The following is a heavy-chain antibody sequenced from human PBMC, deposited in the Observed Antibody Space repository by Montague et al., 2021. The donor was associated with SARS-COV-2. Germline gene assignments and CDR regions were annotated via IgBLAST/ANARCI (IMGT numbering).Heavy chain of an antibody. Sequence: SETLSLTCAVHGGSFSGYYWSWIRKPPGKGLEWIGEINHSGSTNYNQYLKSRVSISVDTSKNQFYLKLSSVTAADTAVYYCARGAPTITMILVVITGAGWYFDLWGRGTLVTVSS. D-gene: IGHD3-22*01. CDR3: ARGAPTITMILVVITGAGWYFDL. CDR1: GGSFSGYY. V-gene: IGHV4-34*01. CDR2: INHSGST. J-gene: IGHJ2*01.